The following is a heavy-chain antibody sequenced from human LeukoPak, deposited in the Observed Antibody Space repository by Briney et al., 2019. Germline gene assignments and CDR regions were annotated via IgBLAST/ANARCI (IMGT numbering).Heavy chain of an antibody. CDR1: GGSISSSSYY. Sequence: SETLSLTCTVSGGSISSSSYYWGWIRQPPGKGLEWIGTIYYSGSTYYNPSLKSRVTISVDTSKNQFSLKLGSVTAADTAVYYCARVTYDFWSGYYKSSVDYWGQGTLVTVSS. V-gene: IGHV4-39*07. CDR3: ARVTYDFWSGYYKSSVDY. D-gene: IGHD3-3*01. CDR2: IYYSGST. J-gene: IGHJ4*02.